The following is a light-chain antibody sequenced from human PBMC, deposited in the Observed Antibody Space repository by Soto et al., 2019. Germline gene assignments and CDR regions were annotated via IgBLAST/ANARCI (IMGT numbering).Light chain of an antibody. J-gene: IGLJ3*02. CDR3: QSYDTSLSGSRV. CDR1: NSNLGAGYD. V-gene: IGLV1-40*01. Sequence: QAVVTQPPSVSGAPGQRVIISCTGNNSNLGAGYDVHWYQQVPGTAPKLLIYGNTNRPSGVPDRISGSKSDTSASLAIAGLQAEDEADYYCQSYDTSLSGSRVFGGGTKLTVL. CDR2: GNT.